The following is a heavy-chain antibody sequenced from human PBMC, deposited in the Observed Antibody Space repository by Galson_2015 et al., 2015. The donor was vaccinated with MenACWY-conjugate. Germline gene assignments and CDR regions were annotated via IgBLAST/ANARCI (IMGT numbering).Heavy chain of an antibody. CDR2: INPDGSGR. J-gene: IGHJ4*02. D-gene: IGHD6-13*01. V-gene: IGHV3-74*01. CDR1: EGTLSSYW. Sequence: LRLGYAAAEGTLSSYWLDWGGRGPGTGVVCVARINPDGSGRTSAGSVRGRCTISSDNAENTLYLQMNSLRAEDTAVYYCTRVKWQQLTADSWGQGTLVTVSS. CDR3: TRVKWQQLTADS.